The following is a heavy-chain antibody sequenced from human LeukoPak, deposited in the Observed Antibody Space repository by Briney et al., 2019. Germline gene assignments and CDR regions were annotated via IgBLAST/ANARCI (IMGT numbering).Heavy chain of an antibody. CDR1: GGSFSGYY. D-gene: IGHD6-19*01. CDR2: INHSGST. J-gene: IGHJ1*01. CDR3: ARVGIAVAGTRHFQH. Sequence: SETLSLTCAVYGGSFSGYYWSWIRQPPGKGLEWIGEINHSGSTNYNPSLKSRVTISVDTSKNQFSLKLSSVTAADTAVYYCARVGIAVAGTRHFQHWGQGTLVTVSS. V-gene: IGHV4-34*01.